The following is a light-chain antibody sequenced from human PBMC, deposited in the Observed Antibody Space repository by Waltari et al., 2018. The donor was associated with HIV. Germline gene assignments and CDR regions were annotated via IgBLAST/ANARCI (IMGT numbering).Light chain of an antibody. V-gene: IGKV1-39*01. CDR3: QQSYSTPLWT. CDR2: AAS. CDR1: QSISSY. Sequence: DIQMTQSPSSLSASVGDRVTITCRASQSISSYLNWYQQKPGKAPKILIYAASSLQSGVPSRFRGIGSGTDFTLTISSLQPEDFATYYCQQSYSTPLWTFGQGTKVEIK. J-gene: IGKJ1*01.